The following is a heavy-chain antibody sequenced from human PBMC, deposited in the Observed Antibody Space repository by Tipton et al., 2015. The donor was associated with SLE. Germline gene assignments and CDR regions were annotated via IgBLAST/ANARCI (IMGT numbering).Heavy chain of an antibody. CDR2: INHSGST. V-gene: IGHV4-34*01. CDR1: GGSFSGYY. J-gene: IGHJ4*02. CDR3: TTDGFYYGSGNYFEGG. D-gene: IGHD3-10*01. Sequence: TLSLTCAVYGGSFSGYYWSWIRQPPGKGLEWIGEINHSGSTNYKPSLKSRVTISVDTSKNQLSLKMSSVTAADTAVYYCTTDGFYYGSGNYFEGGWGQGTLVTVSS.